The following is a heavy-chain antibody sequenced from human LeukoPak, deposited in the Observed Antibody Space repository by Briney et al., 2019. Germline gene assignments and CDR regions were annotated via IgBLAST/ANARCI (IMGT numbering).Heavy chain of an antibody. CDR3: ARDPYYRNSICSNFDY. CDR2: IRKKSYGGTT. D-gene: IGHD2-2*01. CDR1: GFIFGDYA. J-gene: IGHJ4*02. V-gene: IGHV3-49*04. Sequence: GGSLRLSCTTSGFIFGDYAVSWVRQAPGKGLEWVGFIRKKSYGGTTEYGASVRGRFIISRDDSKSIAYLEMSSLKSDDTAVYYCARDPYYRNSICSNFDYWGQGALVTVSS.